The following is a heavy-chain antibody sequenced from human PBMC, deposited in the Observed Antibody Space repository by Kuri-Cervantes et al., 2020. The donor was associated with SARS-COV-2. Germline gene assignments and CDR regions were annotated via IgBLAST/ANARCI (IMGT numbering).Heavy chain of an antibody. J-gene: IGHJ5*02. Sequence: ETLSLTCAASGFTFSSYSMNWVRQAPGKGLEWISYITSSGFNTYYADSVKGRFTVSRDNARNSLDLQMNSLGGEDTAVYFCARKIVTSTGVDGFDPWGQGTLVTVSS. CDR1: GFTFSSYS. CDR2: ITSSGFNT. CDR3: ARKIVTSTGVDGFDP. D-gene: IGHD3-22*01. V-gene: IGHV3-48*01.